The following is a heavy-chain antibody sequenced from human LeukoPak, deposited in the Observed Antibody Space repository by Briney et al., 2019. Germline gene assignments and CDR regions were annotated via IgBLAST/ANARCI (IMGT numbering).Heavy chain of an antibody. J-gene: IGHJ4*02. CDR2: IYTSGST. CDR1: GGSISSSSYY. D-gene: IGHD3-10*01. V-gene: IGHV4-61*02. Sequence: PSETLSLTCTVSGGSISSSSYYWSWIRQPAGKGLEWIGRIYTSGSTNYNPSLKSRVTMSVDTSKNQFSLKLSSVTAADTAVYYCASGEDGPGSYRDYWGQGTLVTVSS. CDR3: ASGEDGPGSYRDY.